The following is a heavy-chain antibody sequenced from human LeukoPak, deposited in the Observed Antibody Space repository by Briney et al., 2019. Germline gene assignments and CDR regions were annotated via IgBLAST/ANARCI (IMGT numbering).Heavy chain of an antibody. CDR2: IYYSGST. D-gene: IGHD2-2*02. J-gene: IGHJ3*02. Sequence: SETLSLTCTVSGGSISSSSYYWGWIRQPPGKGLEWIGSIYYSGSTYYNPSLKSRVTISVDTSKNQFSLKLSSVTAADTAVYYCARPRKGAGYCSSTSCYTDAFDIWGQGTMVTVSS. V-gene: IGHV4-39*01. CDR3: ARPRKGAGYCSSTSCYTDAFDI. CDR1: GGSISSSSYY.